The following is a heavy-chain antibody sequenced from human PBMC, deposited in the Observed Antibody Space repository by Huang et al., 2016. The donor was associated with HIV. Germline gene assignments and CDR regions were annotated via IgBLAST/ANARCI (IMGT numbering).Heavy chain of an antibody. V-gene: IGHV3-53*01. CDR2: IYSGGRT. D-gene: IGHD6-19*01. Sequence: VHLVESGGGLIQPGGSLRLSCAASGFTGRSNYLRWVRQAPGRGRGWVSVIYSGGRTYYADAVKGRLTIYRDNSRNTLYLQLHNLRAEDTAVYYWATIDLAGVGAFDVWGQGTLVTVSS. J-gene: IGHJ3*01. CDR1: GFTGRSNY. CDR3: ATIDLAGVGAFDV.